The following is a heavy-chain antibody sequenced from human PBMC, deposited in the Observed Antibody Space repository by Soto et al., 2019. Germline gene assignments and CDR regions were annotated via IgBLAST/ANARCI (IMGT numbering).Heavy chain of an antibody. CDR2: INHSGST. D-gene: IGHD3-10*01. CDR3: ARGAELYYYYYYYMDV. CDR1: GGSFSGYY. J-gene: IGHJ6*03. Sequence: QVQLQQWGAGLLKPSETLSLTCAVYGGSFSGYYWSWIRQPPGKGLEWIGEINHSGSTNYNPSLKSRVTISVDTSKNQFSLKLSSVTAADTAVYYCARGAELYYYYYYYMDVWGKGTTVTVSS. V-gene: IGHV4-34*01.